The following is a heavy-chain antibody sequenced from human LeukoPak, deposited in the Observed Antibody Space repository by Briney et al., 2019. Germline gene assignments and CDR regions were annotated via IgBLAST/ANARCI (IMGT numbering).Heavy chain of an antibody. CDR3: AGEDYYGSGTYPKNFDY. Sequence: SETLSLTCTVSGGSISSFYWSWTRQPAGKGLEWIGRIYTSGSTNYNPSLKSRVTMSVETSKNQFSLKLNSVTAADTAVYYCAGEDYYGSGTYPKNFDYWGQGTLVTVSS. CDR1: GGSISSFY. J-gene: IGHJ4*02. D-gene: IGHD3-10*01. CDR2: IYTSGST. V-gene: IGHV4-4*07.